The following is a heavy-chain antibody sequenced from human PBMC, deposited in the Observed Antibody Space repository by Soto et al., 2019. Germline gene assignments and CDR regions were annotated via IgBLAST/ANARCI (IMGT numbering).Heavy chain of an antibody. CDR1: GYTFTSYG. V-gene: IGHV1-18*01. CDR2: ISAYNGNT. J-gene: IGHJ3*02. D-gene: IGHD6-19*01. Sequence: ASVKVSCKASGYTFTSYGISWVRQAPGQGLEWMGWISAYNGNTNYAQKLQGRVTMTTDTSTSTAYMELRSLRSDDTAVYYCARDLIIAVAGTSAFDIWGQGTMVTVSS. CDR3: ARDLIIAVAGTSAFDI.